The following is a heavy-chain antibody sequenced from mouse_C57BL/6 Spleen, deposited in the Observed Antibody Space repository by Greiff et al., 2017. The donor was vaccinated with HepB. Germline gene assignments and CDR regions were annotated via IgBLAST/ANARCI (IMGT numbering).Heavy chain of an antibody. V-gene: IGHV1-55*01. J-gene: IGHJ2*01. CDR2: IYPGSGST. CDR1: GYTFTSYW. CDR3: ARWYYGSSRGVDY. Sequence: VQLQQPGAELVKPGASVKMSCKASGYTFTSYWITWVKQRPGQGLEWIGDIYPGSGSTNYNEKFKSKATLTVDTSSSTAYMQLSSLTSEDSAVYYCARWYYGSSRGVDYWGQGTTLTVSS. D-gene: IGHD1-1*01.